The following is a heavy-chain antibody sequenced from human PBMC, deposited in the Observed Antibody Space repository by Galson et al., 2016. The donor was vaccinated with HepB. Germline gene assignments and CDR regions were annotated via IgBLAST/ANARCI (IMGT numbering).Heavy chain of an antibody. CDR1: GGSISSGSYY. D-gene: IGHD2-2*01. V-gene: IGHV4-31*03. Sequence: TLSLTCTVSGGSISSGSYYWSWIRQRPGKGLEWIGYVYYTGVTYYNPSLKSRLIILVDTSRNQFSLNLSSVTAADTAVYYCARGTQYCSSTSCTFAFGIWGQGTMVTVSS. CDR3: ARGTQYCSSTSCTFAFGI. J-gene: IGHJ3*02. CDR2: VYYTGVT.